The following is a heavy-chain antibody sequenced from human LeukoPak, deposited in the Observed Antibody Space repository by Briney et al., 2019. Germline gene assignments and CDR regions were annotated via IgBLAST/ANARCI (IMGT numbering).Heavy chain of an antibody. CDR1: GYTFTSYG. Sequence: ASVKVSCKASGYTFTSYGISWVRQAPGQGLEWMGWFSAYNGNTNYAQKLQGRVTMTTDTSTSTAYMEPRSLRSDDTAVYYCARDVDRIRGGWFDPWGQGTLVTVSS. V-gene: IGHV1-18*01. CDR3: ARDVDRIRGGWFDP. CDR2: FSAYNGNT. J-gene: IGHJ5*02. D-gene: IGHD5-12*01.